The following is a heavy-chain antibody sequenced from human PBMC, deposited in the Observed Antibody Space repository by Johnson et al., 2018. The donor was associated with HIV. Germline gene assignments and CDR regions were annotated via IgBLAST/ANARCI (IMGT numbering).Heavy chain of an antibody. CDR1: GFTFSSYG. D-gene: IGHD3-16*02. Sequence: QVQLVESGGGVVQPGRSLRLSCAASGFTFSSYGMHWVRQAPGKGLEWVAVIWYDGINKYYADSVKGRFTISRDNSKNTLYLQMNSLRAEDTAVYYCARTEITFGGVIDPHDAFDIWGQGTMVTVSS. V-gene: IGHV3-30*19. CDR2: IWYDGINK. J-gene: IGHJ3*02. CDR3: ARTEITFGGVIDPHDAFDI.